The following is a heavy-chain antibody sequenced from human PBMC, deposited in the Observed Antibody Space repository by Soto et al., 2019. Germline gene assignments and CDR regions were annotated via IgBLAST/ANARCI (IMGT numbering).Heavy chain of an antibody. J-gene: IGHJ4*02. Sequence: EVQLVESGGGLIQPGGSLRLSCAASGFSVSDNYVTWVRQAPGKGLEWVSVIYAGGDTFYADSVKGRFTISRDTSENTVYLQMRSLTVEDTAVYHCARGLGFCSGGACYEYWGQGTVVTVSS. CDR1: GFSVSDNY. CDR3: ARGLGFCSGGACYEY. D-gene: IGHD2-15*01. CDR2: IYAGGDT. V-gene: IGHV3-53*01.